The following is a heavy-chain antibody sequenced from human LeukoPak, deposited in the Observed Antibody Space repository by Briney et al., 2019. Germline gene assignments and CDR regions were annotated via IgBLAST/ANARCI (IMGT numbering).Heavy chain of an antibody. Sequence: GGSLRLSCAASGFTFSSYSMNWVRQAPGKGLEWVSYISSSSSTIYYADSVKGRFTISRDNAKNSLYLQMNSLRAEDTAVYYCASTIVVVPAAGSRKIKPGYFDYWGQGTLVTVSS. V-gene: IGHV3-48*01. CDR3: ASTIVVVPAAGSRKIKPGYFDY. J-gene: IGHJ4*02. D-gene: IGHD2-2*01. CDR2: ISSSSSTI. CDR1: GFTFSSYS.